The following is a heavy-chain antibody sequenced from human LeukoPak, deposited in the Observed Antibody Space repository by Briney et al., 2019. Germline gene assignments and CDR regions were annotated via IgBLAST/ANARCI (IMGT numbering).Heavy chain of an antibody. Sequence: PGGSLRLSCAASGFTFDDYAMHWVRQAPGKGLEWVSGISWNSGSIGYADSVEGRFTISRDNAKNSLYLQMNSLRAEDTALYYCAKDFVAVAGTDTTFDYWGQGTLVTVSS. CDR2: ISWNSGSI. CDR3: AKDFVAVAGTDTTFDY. V-gene: IGHV3-9*01. J-gene: IGHJ4*02. CDR1: GFTFDDYA. D-gene: IGHD6-19*01.